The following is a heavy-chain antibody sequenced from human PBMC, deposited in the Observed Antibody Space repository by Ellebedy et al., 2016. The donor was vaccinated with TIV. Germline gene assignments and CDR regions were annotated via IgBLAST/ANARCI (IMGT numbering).Heavy chain of an antibody. J-gene: IGHJ4*02. Sequence: MPGGSLRLPCTVSGGSISSYYWSWIRQPPGKGLEWIGYIYYSGSTKYNPSLKSRVTISVDTSKNQFSLKMSSVTAADTAVYYCARARSSGWLQTPDYWGQGLLVTVSS. V-gene: IGHV4-59*08. D-gene: IGHD6-19*01. CDR3: ARARSSGWLQTPDY. CDR1: GGSISSYY. CDR2: IYYSGST.